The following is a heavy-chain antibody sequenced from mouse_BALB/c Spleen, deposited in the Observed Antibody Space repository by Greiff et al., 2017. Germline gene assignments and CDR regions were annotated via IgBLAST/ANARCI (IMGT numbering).Heavy chain of an antibody. J-gene: IGHJ2*01. CDR2: INPYNDGT. CDR1: GYTFTSYV. Sequence: VQLQQSGPELVKPGASVKMSCKASGYTFTSYVMHWVKQKPGQGLEWIGYINPYNDGTKYNEKFKGKATLTSDKSSSTAYMELSSLTSEDSAVYYCARDPLYYYGSSFDYWGQGTTLTVSS. D-gene: IGHD1-1*01. V-gene: IGHV1-14*01. CDR3: ARDPLYYYGSSFDY.